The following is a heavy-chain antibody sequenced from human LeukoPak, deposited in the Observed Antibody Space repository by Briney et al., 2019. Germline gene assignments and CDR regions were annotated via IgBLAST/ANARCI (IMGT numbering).Heavy chain of an antibody. CDR1: GGSFSGYY. Sequence: SETLSLTCAVYGGSFSGYYWSWIRQPPGKGLEWIGEINHSGSTNYNPSRKSRVTISVDTSKNQFSLKLSSVTAADTAVYYCARGGWLSGDYWGQGTLVTVSS. V-gene: IGHV4-34*01. J-gene: IGHJ4*02. CDR3: ARGGWLSGDY. CDR2: INHSGST. D-gene: IGHD3-22*01.